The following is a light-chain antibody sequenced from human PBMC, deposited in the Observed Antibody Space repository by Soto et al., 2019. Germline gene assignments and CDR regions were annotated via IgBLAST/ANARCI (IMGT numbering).Light chain of an antibody. V-gene: IGLV1-40*01. Sequence: QSVLTQPPSVSGAPGQRVTISCTGSSSNIGAGYDVHWYQQLPGTAPKLLIYHNSNRPSGVPDRFSGSKSGTSASLAITGLQAEDEADYYCQSHDSSLSGSRVFGTGPKVTVL. CDR1: SSNIGAGYD. J-gene: IGLJ1*01. CDR3: QSHDSSLSGSRV. CDR2: HNS.